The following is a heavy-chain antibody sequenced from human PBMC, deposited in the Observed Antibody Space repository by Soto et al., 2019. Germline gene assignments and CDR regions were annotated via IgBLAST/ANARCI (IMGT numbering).Heavy chain of an antibody. CDR3: ARDGRSSYSSGWYYFDY. CDR1: GGTFSSYA. J-gene: IGHJ4*02. V-gene: IGHV1-69*13. Sequence: SVKVSCKASGGTFSSYAISWVRQAPGQGLEWMGGIIPIFGTANYAQKFQGRVTITADESTSTAYMELSSLRSEDTAVYYCARDGRSSYSSGWYYFDYWGQGTLVTVSS. CDR2: IIPIFGTA. D-gene: IGHD6-19*01.